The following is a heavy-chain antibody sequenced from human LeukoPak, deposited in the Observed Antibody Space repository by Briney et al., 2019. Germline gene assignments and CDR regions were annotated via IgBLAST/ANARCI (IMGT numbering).Heavy chain of an antibody. Sequence: NPSETLSLTCTVSGGSISSYYWSWIRQPPGKGREWIGYIYYSGSTNYNPSLKSRVTISVDTSKNQFSLKLSSVTAADTAVYYCAISRGGKVDYWGQGTLVTVSS. V-gene: IGHV4-59*01. D-gene: IGHD2-15*01. CDR2: IYYSGST. CDR3: AISRGGKVDY. CDR1: GGSISSYY. J-gene: IGHJ4*02.